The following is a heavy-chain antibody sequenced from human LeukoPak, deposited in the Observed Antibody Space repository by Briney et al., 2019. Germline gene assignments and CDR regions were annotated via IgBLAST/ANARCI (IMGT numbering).Heavy chain of an antibody. CDR3: ASYGSGSYRFDP. J-gene: IGHJ5*02. CDR1: GGSISSGNYY. V-gene: IGHV4-31*03. CDR2: THHSGST. D-gene: IGHD3-10*01. Sequence: PSETLSLTCTVSGGSISSGNYYWSWIRQHPGKGLEWIGYTHHSGSTYYNPSLKSRVIISVDTSKNQFSLKLNSVTAADTAVYYCASYGSGSYRFDPWGQGTLATVSS.